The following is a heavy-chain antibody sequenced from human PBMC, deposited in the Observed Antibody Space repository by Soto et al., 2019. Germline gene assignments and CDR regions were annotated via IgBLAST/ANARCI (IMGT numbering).Heavy chain of an antibody. D-gene: IGHD3-22*01. CDR2: IYSGGST. CDR3: ARATYDSSGYYAYYFDY. Sequence: GALRLSCAASGFTVSSNYMSWVRQAPGKGLEWVSVIYSGGSTYYADSVKGRFTISRDNSKNTLYLQMNSLRAEDTAVYYCARATYDSSGYYAYYFDYWGQGTLVTVSS. V-gene: IGHV3-53*01. J-gene: IGHJ4*02. CDR1: GFTVSSNY.